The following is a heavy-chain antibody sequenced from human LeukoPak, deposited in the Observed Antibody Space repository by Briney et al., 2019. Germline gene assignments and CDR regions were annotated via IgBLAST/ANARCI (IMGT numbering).Heavy chain of an antibody. J-gene: IGHJ3*02. CDR2: IYYSGST. D-gene: IGHD3-16*01. Sequence: SETLSLTCSVSGDSIGSYYWSWIRQPPGKGLEWIGYIYYSGSTNYNPSLKSRVTMSVDTSKNQFSLKLSSVTAADTAVYYCARDAPSWGDAFDIWGQGTMVTVSS. CDR1: GDSIGSYY. CDR3: ARDAPSWGDAFDI. V-gene: IGHV4-59*12.